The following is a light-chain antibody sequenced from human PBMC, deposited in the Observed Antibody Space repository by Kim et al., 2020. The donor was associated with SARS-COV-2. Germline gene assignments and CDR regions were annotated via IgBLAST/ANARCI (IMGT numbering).Light chain of an antibody. CDR1: QSVTNK. CDR2: GAT. V-gene: IGKV3-15*01. J-gene: IGKJ4*01. CDR3: QHYDNWPPELT. Sequence: PGKRATLTCRASQSVTNKIVWYQQKPGQAPRLLISGATTRVTGIPDRFSGSGSGTQFTLTISSLQSEDFAVYYCQHYDNWPPELTFGGGTKVDIK.